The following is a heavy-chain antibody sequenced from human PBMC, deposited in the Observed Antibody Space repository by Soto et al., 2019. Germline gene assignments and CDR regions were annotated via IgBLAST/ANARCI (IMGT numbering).Heavy chain of an antibody. V-gene: IGHV3-7*03. Sequence: GGSLRLSCEVSGFIFSDSWMTWVRQAPGKGLEWVASIKEDGSEKHYVGSVKGRFTISRDNAKKSLYLHMNSLRAEDTAVYFCARHTANRRDGMDVWGQGTTVTVSS. CDR3: ARHTANRRDGMDV. CDR1: GFIFSDSW. J-gene: IGHJ6*02. D-gene: IGHD2-21*02. CDR2: IKEDGSEK.